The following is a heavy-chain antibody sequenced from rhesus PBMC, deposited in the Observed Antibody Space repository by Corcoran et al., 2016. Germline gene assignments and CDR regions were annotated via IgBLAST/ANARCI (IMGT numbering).Heavy chain of an antibody. CDR2: IDGSSTIN. Sequence: QVQLQESGPGVVQPSEPLSLTCAVSVGSVSDRYRCSWIRQPRGKGLEWLGYIDGSSTINNDNPSLKSRVTISKDTSKNQCSLKLSYVTAADTAGYYWAIAVVAGKSYWGQGVLATVAS. V-gene: IGHV4S10*01. CDR3: AIAVVAGKSY. J-gene: IGHJ4*01. CDR1: VGSVSDRYR. D-gene: IGHD3-16*01.